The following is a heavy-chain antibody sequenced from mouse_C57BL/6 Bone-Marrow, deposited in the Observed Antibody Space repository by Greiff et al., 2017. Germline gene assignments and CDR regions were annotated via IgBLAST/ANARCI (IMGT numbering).Heavy chain of an antibody. CDR1: GFNIKDDY. CDR3: SSCDGDYFDF. Sequence: VQLQQSGAELVRPGASVKLSCTASGFNIKDDYIHWVKQRPEQGLEWIGWIDPEIGDTEYASKFKGKATITSDTSSNTAYLRLSSLTSEDTAVYYCSSCDGDYFDFWGQGTPLTVAS. J-gene: IGHJ2*01. D-gene: IGHD2-3*01. V-gene: IGHV14-4*01. CDR2: IDPEIGDT.